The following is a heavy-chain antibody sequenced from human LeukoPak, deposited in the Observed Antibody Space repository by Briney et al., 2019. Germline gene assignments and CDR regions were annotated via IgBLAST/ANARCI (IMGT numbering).Heavy chain of an antibody. CDR1: GFTFSSYW. J-gene: IGHJ4*02. Sequence: GGSLRLSCAASGFTFSSYWMFWVRQAPGKGLVWVSRINSDRSSTSYADSVKGRFTISRDNAKNTLYLQMNSLRAEDTAVYYCGRVYSSSLLYFEYWGQGTLVTVSS. D-gene: IGHD6-13*01. V-gene: IGHV3-74*01. CDR2: INSDRSST. CDR3: GRVYSSSLLYFEY.